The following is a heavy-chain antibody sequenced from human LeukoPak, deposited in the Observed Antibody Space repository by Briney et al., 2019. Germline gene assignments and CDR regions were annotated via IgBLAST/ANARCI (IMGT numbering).Heavy chain of an antibody. CDR3: ARDLGRGYYYDSSGYY. J-gene: IGHJ4*02. V-gene: IGHV1-18*01. CDR2: ISAYNGNT. CDR1: GYTFTSYG. D-gene: IGHD3-22*01. Sequence: ASVKVSCKASGYTFTSYGISWVRQAPGQGLEWMGWISAYNGNTNYAQKLQGRVTMTIDTSTSTAYMELGSLRSDDTAVYYCARDLGRGYYYDSSGYYWGQGTLVTVSS.